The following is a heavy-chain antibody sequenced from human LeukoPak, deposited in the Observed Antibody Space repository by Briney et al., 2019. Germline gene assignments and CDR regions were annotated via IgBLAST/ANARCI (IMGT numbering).Heavy chain of an antibody. D-gene: IGHD5-12*01. CDR2: KIDDGSEI. CDR3: ARDRGHSGYDLYDY. Sequence: PGRSLRLSFAASGFTFGNYWMGWVRQAPGKWLEWVATKIDDGSEIYYVDHVKGLLPISRDTTNDSLYLQMNSLRAEDTAVYYCARDRGHSGYDLYDYRGQGTLVTVPS. V-gene: IGHV3-7*01. J-gene: IGHJ4*02. CDR1: GFTFGNYW.